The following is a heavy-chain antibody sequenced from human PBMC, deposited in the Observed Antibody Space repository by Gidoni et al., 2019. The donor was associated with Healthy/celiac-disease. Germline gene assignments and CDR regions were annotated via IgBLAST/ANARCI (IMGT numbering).Heavy chain of an antibody. D-gene: IGHD2-8*01. CDR3: ARLGVFRGGLDV. CDR2: IYYSGST. J-gene: IGHJ6*02. Sequence: QLQLQESGPGLVKPSETLSLTCTVSGGSISSSSYYWGWIRQPPGKGLEWIGSIYYSGSTYYNPSLKSRVTISVDTSKNQFSLKLSSVTAADTAVYYCARLGVFRGGLDVWGQGTTVTVSS. V-gene: IGHV4-39*01. CDR1: GGSISSSSYY.